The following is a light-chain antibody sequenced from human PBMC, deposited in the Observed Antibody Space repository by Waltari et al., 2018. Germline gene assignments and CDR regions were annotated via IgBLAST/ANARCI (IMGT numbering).Light chain of an antibody. CDR1: QSFTSIS. CDR3: QQYDGEVVT. J-gene: IGKJ4*01. CDR2: GTS. Sequence: CTSSQSFTSISLTWYQQKLGQAPRLLIYGTSSRATAIPDRFSGSGSGTYFTLTISRLEPEDFAVYYCQQYDGEVVTFGGGTKVEI. V-gene: IGKV3-20*01.